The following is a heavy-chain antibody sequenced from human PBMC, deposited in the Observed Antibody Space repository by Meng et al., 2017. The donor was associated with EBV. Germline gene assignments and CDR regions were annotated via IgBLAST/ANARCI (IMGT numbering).Heavy chain of an antibody. V-gene: IGHV4-61*01. CDR1: GASGSGGPFP. CDR3: AKSSSSTPGVVDS. Sequence: QVQLQESGPGLVKPSXXXXXPXTVSGASGSGGPFPWSWIPQPPGKELEWIGYIYDGGTTIYNPSLKSRVTIFLDTSRNQFSLGLRSVTTADTAVYYCAKSSSSTPGVVDSWGHGTLVTVSS. J-gene: IGHJ5*01. CDR2: IYDGGTT. D-gene: IGHD6-6*01.